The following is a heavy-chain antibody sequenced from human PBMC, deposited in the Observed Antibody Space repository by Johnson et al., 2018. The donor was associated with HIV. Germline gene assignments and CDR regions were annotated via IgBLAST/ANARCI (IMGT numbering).Heavy chain of an antibody. Sequence: QVQLVESGGGVVQPGRSLRLSCEASGFTFSNYDMDWVRQAPGKGLEWVAVISYDGSNKYYADSVKGRFTISRDNSKNTLYLQMNSLRAEDTAVYYCAREPWSHDAFDIWGQGTLVTVSS. CDR3: AREPWSHDAFDI. D-gene: IGHD2-8*02. J-gene: IGHJ3*02. CDR2: ISYDGSNK. V-gene: IGHV3-30*19. CDR1: GFTFSNYD.